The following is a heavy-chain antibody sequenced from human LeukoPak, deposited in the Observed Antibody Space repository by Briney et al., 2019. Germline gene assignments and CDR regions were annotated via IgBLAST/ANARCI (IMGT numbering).Heavy chain of an antibody. CDR3: ARGPYIVVVPAARRRGWFDP. CDR1: GGSFSGYY. CDR2: INRSGST. V-gene: IGHV4-34*01. D-gene: IGHD2-2*01. J-gene: IGHJ5*02. Sequence: SETLSLTRAVYGGSFSGYYWSWIRQPPGKGLEWIGEINRSGSTNYNPSLKSRVTISVDTSKNQFSLKLSSVTAADTAVYYCARGPYIVVVPAARRRGWFDPWGQGTLVTVSS.